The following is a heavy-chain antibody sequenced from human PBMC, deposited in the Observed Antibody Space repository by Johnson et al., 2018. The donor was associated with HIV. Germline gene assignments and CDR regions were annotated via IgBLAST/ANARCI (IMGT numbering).Heavy chain of an antibody. CDR2: INSDGSST. Sequence: KGLVWVSRINSDGSSTSYADSVKGRFTISRDNAKNSLYLQMNSLRAEDTAVYYCAREAPGYSSSWYGEDAFDIWGQGTMVTVSS. V-gene: IGHV3-74*01. D-gene: IGHD6-13*01. CDR3: AREAPGYSSSWYGEDAFDI. J-gene: IGHJ3*02.